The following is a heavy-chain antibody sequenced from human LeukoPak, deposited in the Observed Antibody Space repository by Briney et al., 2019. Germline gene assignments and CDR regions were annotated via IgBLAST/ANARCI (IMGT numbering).Heavy chain of an antibody. CDR2: IYHSGST. J-gene: IGHJ6*03. Sequence: SEALSLTCTVSGGSIGNYHWSWIRQPPGKGLEWIGYIYHSGSTNYNPSLKSRVTMSVDTSKNQFSLKLSSVTAADTAVYYCASVRVVVPAARSNYYYYMDVWGKGTTVTVSS. CDR1: GGSIGNYH. CDR3: ASVRVVVPAARSNYYYYMDV. D-gene: IGHD2-2*01. V-gene: IGHV4-59*12.